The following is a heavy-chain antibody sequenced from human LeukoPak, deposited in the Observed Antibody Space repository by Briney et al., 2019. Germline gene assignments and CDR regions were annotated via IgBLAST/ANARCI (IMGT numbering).Heavy chain of an antibody. Sequence: PSETLSLTCSVYGGSFSGYYWTWIRQPPGKGLEWIGEINHGGSTNYNPSLKSRVTISVDTSKNQFSLKLSSVTAADTAVYYCARWHSSGWVYFDYWGQGTLVTVSS. D-gene: IGHD6-19*01. CDR1: GGSFSGYY. CDR2: INHGGST. J-gene: IGHJ4*02. V-gene: IGHV4-34*01. CDR3: ARWHSSGWVYFDY.